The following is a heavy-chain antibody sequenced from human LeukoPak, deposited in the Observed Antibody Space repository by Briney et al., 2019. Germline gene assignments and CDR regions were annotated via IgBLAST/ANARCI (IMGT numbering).Heavy chain of an antibody. CDR3: ARHESNPYYYGMDV. CDR1: GGSISSYY. Sequence: PSETLSLTCTISGGSISSYYWSWIRQPPGRGLEWTGYIYYSGRTKYSPSLKSRVTISVDTSKNQFSLKLSSVTAADTAVYCCARHESNPYYYGMDVWGQGTTVTVSS. CDR2: IYYSGRT. J-gene: IGHJ6*02. V-gene: IGHV4-59*08.